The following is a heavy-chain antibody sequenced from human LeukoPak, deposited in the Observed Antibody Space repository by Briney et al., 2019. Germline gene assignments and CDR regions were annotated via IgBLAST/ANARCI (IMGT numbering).Heavy chain of an antibody. J-gene: IGHJ6*02. CDR1: GYTFTSYG. D-gene: IGHD2-21*01. CDR3: ARSDCCSGSYYYGMDA. V-gene: IGHV1-18*01. CDR2: MRAYNGNT. Sequence: ASVKVSCKASGYTFTSYGISWGRRAPGQGLEGRGWMRAYNGNTNYAQKLQGRVNMPTDTSPSTAYMELRSLRSDDTAVYYCARSDCCSGSYYYGMDASGQGTTVTVSS.